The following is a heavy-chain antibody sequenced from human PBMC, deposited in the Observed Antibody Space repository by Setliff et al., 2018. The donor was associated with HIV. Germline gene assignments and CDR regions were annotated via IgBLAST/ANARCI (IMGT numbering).Heavy chain of an antibody. Sequence: ASVKVSCKASGYTFTSYAVNWVRQAPGQGLEWVGWNHTNTGDPTYAQGFTGRFVFSFDTSVSTAYLQISGLKAEDTAVYYCATRGEQLYFYGMDVCGQGTTVTVSS. J-gene: IGHJ6*02. CDR3: ATRGEQLYFYGMDV. D-gene: IGHD1-26*01. V-gene: IGHV7-4-1*02. CDR2: NHTNTGDP. CDR1: GYTFTSYA.